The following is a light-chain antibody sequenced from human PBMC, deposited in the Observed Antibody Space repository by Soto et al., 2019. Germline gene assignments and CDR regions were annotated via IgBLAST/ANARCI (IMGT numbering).Light chain of an antibody. V-gene: IGKV3-15*01. CDR2: GAS. J-gene: IGKJ1*01. CDR1: QDVGRH. Sequence: EMMMTQSPATLSVSPGERATLSCRAAQDVGRHLAWYQQKPGQAPRLLIYGASTRATGVPSRFSGNGSGTEFTLTISSLQAEDFAVYYCQQFNVWPRTFGQGTKVDIK. CDR3: QQFNVWPRT.